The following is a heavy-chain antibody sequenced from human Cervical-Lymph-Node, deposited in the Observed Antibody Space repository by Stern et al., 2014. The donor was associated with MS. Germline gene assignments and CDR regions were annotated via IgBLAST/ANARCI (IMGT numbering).Heavy chain of an antibody. CDR1: GYTFTSYY. Sequence: VQLVESGAEVKKPGASVKVSCKASGYTFTSYYIHWVRQAPGQGLEWMGKINPSGGGTSYPQKFQGRVTVTRDTSTTTVYMELNSLRSEDTAVYYCAREHAFLGFGYWGQGTLVTVSS. CDR3: AREHAFLGFGY. J-gene: IGHJ4*02. V-gene: IGHV1-46*01. D-gene: IGHD3-3*02. CDR2: INPSGGGT.